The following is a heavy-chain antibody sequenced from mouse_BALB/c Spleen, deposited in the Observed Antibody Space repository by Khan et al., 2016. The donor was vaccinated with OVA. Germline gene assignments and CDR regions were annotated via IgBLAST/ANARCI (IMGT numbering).Heavy chain of an antibody. D-gene: IGHD1-2*01. CDR1: DYSITSGYN. CDR3: ARDYGYRAWFAY. J-gene: IGHJ3*01. Sequence: EVQLQELGPDLVKPSQSLSLTCTVTDYSITSGYNWHWIRQFPGNKLEWMGYIQYSGSTDYNPSLKSRISITRDTSKNQFFLQLKSVTTEDTATYYCARDYGYRAWFAYWGQGTLVTVSA. V-gene: IGHV3-1*02. CDR2: IQYSGST.